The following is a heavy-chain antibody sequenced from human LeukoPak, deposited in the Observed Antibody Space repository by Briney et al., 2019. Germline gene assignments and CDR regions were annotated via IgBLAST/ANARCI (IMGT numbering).Heavy chain of an antibody. CDR3: ARDLLTSVSSSGWYNPFDY. CDR2: VHYSGGS. Sequence: SETLSLTCTVSGGSISSSTYYWGWIRQSPGKGLEWIGSVHYSGGSYYSPSLKSRVTISVDTSKNQFSLKLSSVTAADTAVYYCARDLLTSVSSSGWYNPFDYWGQGTLVTVSS. J-gene: IGHJ4*02. CDR1: GGSISSSTYY. V-gene: IGHV4-39*07. D-gene: IGHD6-19*01.